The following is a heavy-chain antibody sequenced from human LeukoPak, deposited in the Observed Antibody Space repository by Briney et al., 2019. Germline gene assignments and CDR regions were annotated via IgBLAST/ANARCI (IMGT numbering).Heavy chain of an antibody. CDR1: GFTFSSYW. CDR3: AKAFGDSSGYYHFQH. J-gene: IGHJ1*01. CDR2: IKQDGSEK. D-gene: IGHD3-22*01. Sequence: PGGSLRLSCAASGFTFSSYWMSWVRQAPGKGLECVATIKQDGSEKYYVDSVKGRFTISRDNAKNSLYLQMNSLRAEDTAVYYCAKAFGDSSGYYHFQHWGQGTLVTVSS. V-gene: IGHV3-7*03.